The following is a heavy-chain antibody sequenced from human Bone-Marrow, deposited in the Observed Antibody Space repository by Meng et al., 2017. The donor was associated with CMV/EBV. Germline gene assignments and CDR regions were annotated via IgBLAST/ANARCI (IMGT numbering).Heavy chain of an antibody. V-gene: IGHV1-69*10. CDR1: GGTFSSYA. CDR3: ARRRGEEWSHYYYYYGMAV. CDR2: IIPILGIA. Sequence: SVKVSCKASGGTFSSYAISWVRQAPGQGLEWMGGIIPILGIANYAQKFQGRVTITADKSTSTAYMELSSLRSEDTAVYYCARRRGEEWSHYYYYYGMAVWGPGNTVNVSS. D-gene: IGHD3-3*01. J-gene: IGHJ6*02.